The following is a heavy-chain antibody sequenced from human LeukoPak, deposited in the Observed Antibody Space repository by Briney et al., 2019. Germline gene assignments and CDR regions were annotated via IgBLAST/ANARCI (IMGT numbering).Heavy chain of an antibody. D-gene: IGHD3-10*01. CDR3: ARVRAYCYGSGSYHNVESWYFDY. CDR1: GGSISSGGYY. CDR2: IYYSGST. Sequence: SETLCLTCTVSGGSISSGGYYWSWIRQHPGKGLEWFGYIYYSGSTYYNPSLNSRVTISVDTSKNQFSLKLSSVNAPDTAVYYRARVRAYCYGSGSYHNVESWYFDYWGQGPLLPVSS. V-gene: IGHV4-31*03. J-gene: IGHJ4*02.